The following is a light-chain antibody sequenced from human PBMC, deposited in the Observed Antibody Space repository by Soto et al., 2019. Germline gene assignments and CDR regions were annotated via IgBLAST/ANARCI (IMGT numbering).Light chain of an antibody. CDR3: AAWDAGVSGPA. CDR2: RNT. Sequence: QSVLTQPPSASGTPGQRVTISCSGSSSNIGSKYVYWYQQLPGTAPKLLMYRNTQRPSGVPDRFSGSKSGTSASLAISGLRSEDEADYYCAAWDAGVSGPAFGGGTKLTVL. J-gene: IGLJ2*01. V-gene: IGLV1-47*01. CDR1: SSNIGSKY.